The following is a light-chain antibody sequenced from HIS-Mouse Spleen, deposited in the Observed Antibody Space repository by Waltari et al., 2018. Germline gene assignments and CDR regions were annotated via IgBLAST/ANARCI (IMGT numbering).Light chain of an antibody. CDR3: QQSYSTPGT. CDR2: AAS. Sequence: DILMTQSTSSLSASVGDSVTITCRASESISSYLNWYQQGPGKAPALLIYAASSLQSGVPSRSRGNGAGTDFTLTIRSLQPEDFATYCCQQSYSTPGTFGQGTQVEIK. CDR1: ESISSY. J-gene: IGKJ1*01. V-gene: IGKV1-39*01.